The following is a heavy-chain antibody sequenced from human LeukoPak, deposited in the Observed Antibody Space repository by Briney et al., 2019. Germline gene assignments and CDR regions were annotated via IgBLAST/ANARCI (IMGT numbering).Heavy chain of an antibody. CDR3: ARRGDHEVYFDY. J-gene: IGHJ4*02. V-gene: IGHV4-59*11. CDR1: GGSISSHS. Sequence: SETLSLTCTVSGGSISSHSWSWIRQPPGKGLEWIGYVYYTGSTTYTPSLESRVTISVDTSKDQVSLKLSSVTAADTAVYYCARRGDHEVYFDYWGQGALVIVSS. CDR2: VYYTGST. D-gene: IGHD2-21*02.